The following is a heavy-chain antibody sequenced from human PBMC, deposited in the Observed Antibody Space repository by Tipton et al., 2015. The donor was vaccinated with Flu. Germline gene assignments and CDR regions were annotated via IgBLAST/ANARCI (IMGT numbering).Heavy chain of an antibody. V-gene: IGHV1-2*02. J-gene: IGHJ4*02. CDR2: INPNSGGR. CDR1: GYTVTDYY. CDR3: SRRSWDF. Sequence: QLVQSGAEVKKPGASVRVSCRASGYTVTDYYIHWVRQAPGQGLDWMGWINPNSGGRKDAQKFQGRVSMTWDTSISTVYMELSRLKSDDTAVYYCSRRSWDFCVQGTLVIVSS.